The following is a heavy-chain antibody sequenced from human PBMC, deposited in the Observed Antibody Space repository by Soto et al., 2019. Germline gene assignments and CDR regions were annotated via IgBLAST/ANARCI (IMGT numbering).Heavy chain of an antibody. V-gene: IGHV3-9*01. CDR2: LSWNSGSI. D-gene: IGHD6-13*01. CDR3: TKTKQLVEGFDY. CDR1: GFTFDDYA. Sequence: VQLVESGGGMVQPGRSLRISCAASGFTFDDYAMHWVRQAPGKGLEWVSGLSWNSGSIGYAESVKGRFTISRDNAKNSLYLQMNSLRAEDTALYYCTKTKQLVEGFDYWGQGTLVTVAS. J-gene: IGHJ4*02.